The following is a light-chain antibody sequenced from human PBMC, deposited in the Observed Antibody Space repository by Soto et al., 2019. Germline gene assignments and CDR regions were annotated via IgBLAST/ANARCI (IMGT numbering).Light chain of an antibody. J-gene: IGLJ2*01. CDR3: SSYTSICTAVV. V-gene: IGLV2-14*01. CDR2: DVS. CDR1: SSDVGGYNY. Sequence: QSALTQPASVSGSPGQSITISCTGTSSDVGGYNYVSWYQQHPGKAPKLMIYDVSNRPSGVSNRFSGSKSGNTASLTISGLQAEDEADYYCSSYTSICTAVVFGAGTKLTVL.